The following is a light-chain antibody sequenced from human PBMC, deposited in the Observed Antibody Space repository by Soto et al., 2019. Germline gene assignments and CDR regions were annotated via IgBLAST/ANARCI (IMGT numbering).Light chain of an antibody. Sequence: AIQMTQSPSSLSASVGDRVTITCRASQGIRNDLVWFRQNPGKAPKLLIYAASNLQSGVPARFRGSGSGTDFTLTISSLQPEDFANYYCLQKDFFPFTFGPGTKVDIK. CDR3: LQKDFFPFT. V-gene: IGKV1-6*01. J-gene: IGKJ3*01. CDR1: QGIRND. CDR2: AAS.